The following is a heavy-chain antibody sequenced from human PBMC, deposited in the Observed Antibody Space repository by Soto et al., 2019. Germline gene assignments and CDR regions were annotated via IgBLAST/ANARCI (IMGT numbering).Heavy chain of an antibody. CDR1: GYTFTSYA. V-gene: IGHV1-3*01. CDR3: ARDGSGYSSGGSCYVFDY. Sequence: ASVKVSCKASGYTFTSYAMHWVRQAPGQRLEWMGWINAGNGNTKYSQKFQGRVTITRDTSVSTAYMELSSLRSEDTAVYYCARDGSGYSSGGSCYVFDYWGQGTLVTSPQ. D-gene: IGHD2-15*01. CDR2: INAGNGNT. J-gene: IGHJ4*02.